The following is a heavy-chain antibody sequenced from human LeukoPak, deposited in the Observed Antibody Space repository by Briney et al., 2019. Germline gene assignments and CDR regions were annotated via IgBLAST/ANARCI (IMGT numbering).Heavy chain of an antibody. CDR2: INHSGST. CDR3: ARGAEYYDFWSGFDAFDI. J-gene: IGHJ3*02. CDR1: GGSFSDYY. D-gene: IGHD3-3*01. V-gene: IGHV4-34*01. Sequence: SETLSLTCAVYGGSFSDYYWSWIRQPPGKGLEWIGEINHSGSTNYNPSLKSRVTISVDTSKNHFSLKLSSVTAADTAVYYCARGAEYYDFWSGFDAFDIWGQGTMVTVSS.